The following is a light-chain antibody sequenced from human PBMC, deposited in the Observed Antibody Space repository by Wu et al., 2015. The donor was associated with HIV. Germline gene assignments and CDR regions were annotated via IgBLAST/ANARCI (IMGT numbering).Light chain of an antibody. CDR1: QSVISN. V-gene: IGKV3-15*01. J-gene: IGKJ5*01. CDR2: GVS. Sequence: EIVMTQSPATLSVSPGDRATLSCRASQSVISNLAWYQQRPGQSPRLLMYGVSTRATGVPARFSGSGSGTEFTLTISSLQSEDFAVYFCQQYYKWPQSTFGPGTRLEIQ. CDR3: QQYYKWPQST.